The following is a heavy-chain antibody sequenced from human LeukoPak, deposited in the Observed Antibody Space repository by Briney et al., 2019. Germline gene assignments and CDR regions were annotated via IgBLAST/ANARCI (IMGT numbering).Heavy chain of an antibody. Sequence: SETLSLTCTVSGGSISSYYWSWIRQPPGKGLEWIGYIYYSGSTNYNPSLKSRVTISVDTSKNQFSLKLSSVTAADTAVYYCARDKAPAGNRAGGWFDPWGQGTLVTVSS. CDR3: ARDKAPAGNRAGGWFDP. D-gene: IGHD6-13*01. CDR1: GGSISSYY. CDR2: IYYSGST. J-gene: IGHJ5*02. V-gene: IGHV4-59*01.